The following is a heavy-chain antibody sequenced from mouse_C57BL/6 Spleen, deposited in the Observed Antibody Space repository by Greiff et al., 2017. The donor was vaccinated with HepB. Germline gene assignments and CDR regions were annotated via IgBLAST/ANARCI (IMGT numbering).Heavy chain of an antibody. CDR3: ARETGPHGYFDV. D-gene: IGHD4-1*01. V-gene: IGHV1-69*01. Sequence: QVQLQQPGAELVMPGASVTLSCKASGYTFTSYGMHWVKQRPGHGLEWIGEIDPSDSYTNYNQKFKGKSTLTVDKSSSTAYMQLSSLTSEDSAVYYCARETGPHGYFDVWGTGTTVTVSS. CDR2: IDPSDSYT. CDR1: GYTFTSYG. J-gene: IGHJ1*03.